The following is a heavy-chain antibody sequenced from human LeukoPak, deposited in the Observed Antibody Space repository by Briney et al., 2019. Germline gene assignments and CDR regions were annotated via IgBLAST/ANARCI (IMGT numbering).Heavy chain of an antibody. D-gene: IGHD1-26*01. J-gene: IGHJ4*02. CDR3: ARQGYSVSYYFLDY. Sequence: SETLSLTCDVSGGSVRSYWWGWVRQPAGKGLEWLGRIYSTGSTRFNPSLKSRLTLSIDTSTNQFSLKLTSVTAADTAVYFCARQGYSVSYYFLDYWSQGTLVTVSS. CDR1: GGSVRSYW. CDR2: IYSTGST. V-gene: IGHV4-4*07.